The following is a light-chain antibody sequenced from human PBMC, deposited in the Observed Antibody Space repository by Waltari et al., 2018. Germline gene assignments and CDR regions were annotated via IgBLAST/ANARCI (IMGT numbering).Light chain of an antibody. CDR3: AAWDDSLNGLVV. CDR2: SNH. J-gene: IGLJ2*01. V-gene: IGLV1-44*01. Sequence: QSVLTQPPSASGTPGQRVTISCSGSSSNIGSNPVNWYQQLPGTAPKLLIDSNHQRPSGVPDRFSGSKSGTSASLAISGLQSEDEADYYCAAWDDSLNGLVVFGGGTKLTVL. CDR1: SSNIGSNP.